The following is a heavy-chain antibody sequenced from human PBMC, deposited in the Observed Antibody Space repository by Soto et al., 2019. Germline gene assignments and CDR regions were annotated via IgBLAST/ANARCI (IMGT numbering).Heavy chain of an antibody. J-gene: IGHJ4*02. CDR2: INAGNSNT. D-gene: IGHD2-15*01. CDR3: ARDILFDY. Sequence: VSVKVSCKASGYTFTSYAMHWVRQAPGQRLEWMGWINAGNSNTKYSQKFQGRVTITRDTSASTAYMELSSLRSEDTAVYYCARDILFDYWGQGTLVTVSS. CDR1: GYTFTSYA. V-gene: IGHV1-3*01.